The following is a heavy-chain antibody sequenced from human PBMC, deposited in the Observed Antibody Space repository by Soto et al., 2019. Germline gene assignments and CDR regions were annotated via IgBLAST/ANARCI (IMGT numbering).Heavy chain of an antibody. V-gene: IGHV4-59*01. CDR2: IYYSGST. CDR3: ARGYKHGMDV. D-gene: IGHD5-12*01. J-gene: IGHJ6*02. CDR1: CGSIISYY. Sequence: SETLSLTCTFSCGSIISYYWSWIRQPPGKGPEWIGYIYYSGSTNYNPSLKSRVTISVDTSKNQFSLKLSSVTAADTAVYYCARGYKHGMDVWGQGTTVTVSS.